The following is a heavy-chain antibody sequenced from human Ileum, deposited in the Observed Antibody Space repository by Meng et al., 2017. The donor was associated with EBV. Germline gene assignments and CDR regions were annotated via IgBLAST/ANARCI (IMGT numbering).Heavy chain of an antibody. V-gene: IGHV4-30-2*01. CDR1: GGSISSGGHS. Sequence: QLQLQESGSGLVTPSQTLSLTCAGSGGSISSGGHSWSWIRQPPGKGLEWIGDIQHSGSTYYNPSLKSRVTISVDRSRNQFSLKLSSVTAADTAVYYCARAHPVVYFFDYWGQGTLVTVSS. CDR3: ARAHPVVYFFDY. J-gene: IGHJ4*02. D-gene: IGHD4-23*01. CDR2: IQHSGST.